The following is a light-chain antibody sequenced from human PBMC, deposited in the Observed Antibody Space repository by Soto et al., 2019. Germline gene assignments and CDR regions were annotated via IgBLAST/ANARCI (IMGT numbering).Light chain of an antibody. J-gene: IGKJ1*01. CDR1: QSCSSSY. CDR2: ATS. CDR3: QQYGTSPRT. Sequence: EIVLTQSPGTLSLSPGERATLSCRASQSCSSSYLAWYQQKPGQAPRLLIYATSSRATGIPDRFSGSGSQTDFTLTISRLEPEDFAVYYCQQYGTSPRTFGQGTKVDIK. V-gene: IGKV3-20*01.